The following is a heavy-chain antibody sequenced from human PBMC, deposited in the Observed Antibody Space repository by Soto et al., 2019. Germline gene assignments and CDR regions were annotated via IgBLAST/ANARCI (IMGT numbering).Heavy chain of an antibody. D-gene: IGHD3-10*01. CDR2: INPSTTTT. V-gene: IGHV1-46*03. J-gene: IGHJ4*02. Sequence: PSVKVACKASGYPFTRYHMHWLGQAPGQGLEWLGVINPSTTTTYAQRFQGRVTMTRDTSTSTVYMELSSLRSDDTAVYYCAREAEEYSGSDYWGTGSLVPVSS. CDR1: GYPFTRYH. CDR3: AREAEEYSGSDY.